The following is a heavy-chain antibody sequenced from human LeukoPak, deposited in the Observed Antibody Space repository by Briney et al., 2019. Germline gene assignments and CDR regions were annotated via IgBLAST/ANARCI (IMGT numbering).Heavy chain of an antibody. CDR2: IKQDGSAK. V-gene: IGHV3-7*01. CDR3: AGCAGNSCYFDY. CDR1: GFTFSSYA. J-gene: IGHJ4*02. Sequence: GGSLRLSCAASGFTFSSYAMSWVRQAPGKGLEWVANIKQDGSAKNYVDSVKGRFTISRDNAKNSLYLQLNSLRAEDTAVYYCAGCAGNSCYFDYWGQGTLVIVSS. D-gene: IGHD1-1*01.